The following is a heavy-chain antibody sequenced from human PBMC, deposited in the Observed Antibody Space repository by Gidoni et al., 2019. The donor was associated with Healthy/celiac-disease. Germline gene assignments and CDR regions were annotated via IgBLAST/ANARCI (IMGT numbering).Heavy chain of an antibody. CDR1: GYTFTSYD. V-gene: IGHV1-8*01. J-gene: IGHJ4*02. CDR2: MNPNSGNT. D-gene: IGHD3-22*01. CDR3: ARASTPYYYDSSEDPPDY. Sequence: QVQLVQSGAEVKKPGASVKVSCKASGYTFTSYDINWVRQATGQGLEWMGWMNPNSGNTGYAQKFQGRVTMTRNTSISTAYMELSSLRSEDTAVYYCARASTPYYYDSSEDPPDYWGQGTLVTVSS.